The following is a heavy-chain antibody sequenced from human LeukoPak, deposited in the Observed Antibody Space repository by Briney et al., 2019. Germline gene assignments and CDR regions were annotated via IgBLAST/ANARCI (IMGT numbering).Heavy chain of an antibody. CDR3: ARVIDSSGSHDY. Sequence: SETLSLTCAVYGGSISSYYWSWIRQPAGKGLEWIGRIYTSGSTNYNPSLKSRVTMSVNTSKNQFSLKLSSVTAADTAVYYCARVIDSSGSHDYWGQGTLVTVSS. D-gene: IGHD3-22*01. CDR2: IYTSGST. V-gene: IGHV4-59*10. J-gene: IGHJ4*02. CDR1: GGSISSYY.